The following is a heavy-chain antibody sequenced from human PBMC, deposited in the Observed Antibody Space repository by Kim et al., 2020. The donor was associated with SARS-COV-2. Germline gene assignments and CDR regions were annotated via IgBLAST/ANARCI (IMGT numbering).Heavy chain of an antibody. Sequence: ASVKVSCKVSGYTLTELSMHWVRQAPGKGLEWMGGFDPEDGETIYAQKFQGRVTMTEDTSTDTAYMELSSLRSEDTAVYYCATGVAAAGTPDDYYYYYGMDGWGQGTTVTVSS. V-gene: IGHV1-24*01. D-gene: IGHD6-13*01. CDR1: GYTLTELS. J-gene: IGHJ6*02. CDR3: ATGVAAAGTPDDYYYYYGMDG. CDR2: FDPEDGET.